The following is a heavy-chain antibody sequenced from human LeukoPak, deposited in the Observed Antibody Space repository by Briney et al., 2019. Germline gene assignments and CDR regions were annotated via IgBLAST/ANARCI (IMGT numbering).Heavy chain of an antibody. Sequence: PSETLSLTCAVYGGSFSGYYWSWIRQPPGKGLEWIGEINHSGSTNYNPSLKSRVTISVDTSKNQFSLKLSSVTAADTAVYYCARGYLGITIFSGHNWFDPWGQGTLVTVSS. J-gene: IGHJ5*02. CDR1: GGSFSGYY. V-gene: IGHV4-34*01. D-gene: IGHD3-3*01. CDR3: ARGYLGITIFSGHNWFDP. CDR2: INHSGST.